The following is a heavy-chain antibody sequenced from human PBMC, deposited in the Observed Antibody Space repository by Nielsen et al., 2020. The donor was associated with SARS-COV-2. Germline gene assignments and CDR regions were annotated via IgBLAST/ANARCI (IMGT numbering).Heavy chain of an antibody. CDR2: ISGSGGST. V-gene: IGHV3-23*01. CDR1: GFTFSSNA. J-gene: IGHJ5*02. Sequence: GESLKISCAASGFTFSSNAMSWVRQAPGKGLEWVSAISGSGGSTYYADSVKGRFTISRDNSKNTLYLQMNSLRAEDTAVYYCAKEGNSGSDYDHWGQGTLVTVSS. CDR3: AKEGNSGSDYDH. D-gene: IGHD1-26*01.